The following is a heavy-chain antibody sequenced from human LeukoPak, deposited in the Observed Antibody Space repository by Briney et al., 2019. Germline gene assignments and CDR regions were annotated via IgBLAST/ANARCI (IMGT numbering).Heavy chain of an antibody. CDR3: ARHWAAARRKSYNWFDP. CDR2: INHSGST. D-gene: IGHD2-2*01. Sequence: SETLSLTCTVSGGSISSGSYYWSWIRQPPGKGLEWIGEINHSGSTNYNPSLKSRVTISVDTSKNQFSLKLSSVTAADTAVYYCARHWAAARRKSYNWFDPWGQGTLVTVSS. V-gene: IGHV4-39*01. J-gene: IGHJ5*02. CDR1: GGSISSGSYY.